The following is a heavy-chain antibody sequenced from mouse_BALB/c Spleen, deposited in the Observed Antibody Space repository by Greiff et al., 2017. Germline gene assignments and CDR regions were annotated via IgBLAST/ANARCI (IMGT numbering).Heavy chain of an antibody. CDR1: GFSLTSYG. Sequence: VKLMESGPGLVAPSQSLSITCTVSGFSLTSYGVHWVRQPPGKGLEWLGVIWAGGSTNYNSALMSRLSISKDNSKSQVFLKMNSLQTDDTAMYYCARESYGSSWYFDVWGAGTTVTVSS. V-gene: IGHV2-9*02. CDR3: ARESYGSSWYFDV. J-gene: IGHJ1*01. CDR2: IWAGGST. D-gene: IGHD1-1*01.